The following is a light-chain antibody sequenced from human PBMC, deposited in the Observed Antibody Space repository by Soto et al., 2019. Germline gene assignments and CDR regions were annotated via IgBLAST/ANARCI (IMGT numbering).Light chain of an antibody. CDR3: PQYDNLPPFT. J-gene: IGKJ3*01. V-gene: IGKV1-33*01. CDR2: DAS. Sequence: DIPMTQSPSSLSASVGDRVTITCQASQDISNYLNWYQQKPGKAPKLLIYDASNLETGVPSRFSGSGSGTDFTFTISSRQPEDIATYYCPQYDNLPPFTFGPGTKVDIK. CDR1: QDISNY.